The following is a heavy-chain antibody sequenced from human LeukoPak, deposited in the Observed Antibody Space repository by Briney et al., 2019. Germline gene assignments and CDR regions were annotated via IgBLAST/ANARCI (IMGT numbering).Heavy chain of an antibody. D-gene: IGHD1-26*01. Sequence: SVKVSFKASGYSFTSYGISWVREAPGRGVEWVGYISAYDGETRYAQKFQGRVTLTTDTSTGTVYMEMRRLRSDDTAVYYCARGGKNYFDFWGQGTLVTVSS. V-gene: IGHV1-18*01. CDR3: ARGGKNYFDF. CDR1: GYSFTSYG. J-gene: IGHJ4*02. CDR2: ISAYDGET.